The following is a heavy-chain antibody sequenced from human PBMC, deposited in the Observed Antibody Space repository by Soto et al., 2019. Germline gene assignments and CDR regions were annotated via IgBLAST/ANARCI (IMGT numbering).Heavy chain of an antibody. CDR2: ISPYTGNT. Sequence: QVQLVQSGDEVKKPGASVKVSCKASGYIFVNYGIAWVRQAPGQGLEWMGCISPYTGNTHSATKIQGRLTMTTDTSTSTGYMDLGSLTSDDTAVYYCVMVDNYVTPTPQDVWGQGTTVTVSS. V-gene: IGHV1-18*01. D-gene: IGHD3-16*01. J-gene: IGHJ6*02. CDR3: VMVDNYVTPTPQDV. CDR1: GYIFVNYG.